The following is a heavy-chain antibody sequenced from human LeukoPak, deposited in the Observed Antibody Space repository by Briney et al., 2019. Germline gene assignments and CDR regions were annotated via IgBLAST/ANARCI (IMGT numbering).Heavy chain of an antibody. D-gene: IGHD4-23*01. CDR2: ISGSGGST. Sequence: GGSLRLSCAASGFTFSSYATSWVRQAPGKGLEWVSAISGSGGSTYYADSVKGRFTISRDNSKNTLYLQMNSLRAEDTAVYYCAKGAYGGNSRSGYYFDYWGQGTLVTVSS. J-gene: IGHJ4*02. CDR3: AKGAYGGNSRSGYYFDY. CDR1: GFTFSSYA. V-gene: IGHV3-23*01.